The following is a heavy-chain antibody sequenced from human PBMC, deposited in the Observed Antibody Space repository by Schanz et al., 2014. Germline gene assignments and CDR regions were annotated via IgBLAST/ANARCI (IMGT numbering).Heavy chain of an antibody. CDR2: IWSDGSGK. D-gene: IGHD5-12*01. Sequence: QVQLVESGGGVVQPGRSLRLSCAASGFTLSSYAMHWVRQAPGKGLEWVAVIWSDGSGKYYADSVKGRFTISRDSPKNTLYLQMNSLRTEDTAVYYCASPSGYSDYGTYFDFWGQGTLVTVSS. CDR3: ASPSGYSDYGTYFDF. J-gene: IGHJ4*02. V-gene: IGHV3-33*01. CDR1: GFTLSSYA.